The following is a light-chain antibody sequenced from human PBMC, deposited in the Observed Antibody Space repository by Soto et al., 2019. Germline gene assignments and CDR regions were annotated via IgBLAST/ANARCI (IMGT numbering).Light chain of an antibody. CDR3: QQYNKWPPLT. Sequence: EIVMTQSPAALSVSPGERATLSCRASQRVSSNLAWYQQKPGQSPRLLIYDASTRATGIPARFSGSGSGTEFTLTISTLQSEDFAVYYCQQYNKWPPLTFGRGTKVEIK. CDR1: QRVSSN. V-gene: IGKV3-15*01. CDR2: DAS. J-gene: IGKJ4*01.